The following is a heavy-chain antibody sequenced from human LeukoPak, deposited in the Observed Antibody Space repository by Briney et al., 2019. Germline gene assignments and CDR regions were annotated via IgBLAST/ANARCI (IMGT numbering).Heavy chain of an antibody. J-gene: IGHJ3*02. V-gene: IGHV3-23*01. Sequence: GGSLRLSCAASGFTFSTYGVYWVRQAPGKGLEWVSSNSGGSTYYADSVKGRFTISRDNSKNTLYLQMNSLRAEDTAVYYCAREYSSGWSGDHAFDIWGQGTMVTVSS. D-gene: IGHD6-19*01. CDR3: AREYSSGWSGDHAFDI. CDR1: GFTFSTYG. CDR2: NSGGST.